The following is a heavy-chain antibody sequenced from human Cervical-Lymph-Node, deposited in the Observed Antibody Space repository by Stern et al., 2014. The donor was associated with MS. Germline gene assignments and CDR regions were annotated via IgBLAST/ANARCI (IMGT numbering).Heavy chain of an antibody. CDR2: ISYDGSNK. CDR1: GFTFSSYG. J-gene: IGHJ4*02. CDR3: AKESGYQLLLRFAY. V-gene: IGHV3-30*18. D-gene: IGHD2-2*01. Sequence: QVKLGQSGGGVVPPGRSLRLSCAASGFTFSSYGMHWVRQAPGKGLERVAVISYDGSNKYYADSVKGRFTISRDNSKNTLYLQMNSLRAEDTAVYYCAKESGYQLLLRFAYWGQGTLVTVSS.